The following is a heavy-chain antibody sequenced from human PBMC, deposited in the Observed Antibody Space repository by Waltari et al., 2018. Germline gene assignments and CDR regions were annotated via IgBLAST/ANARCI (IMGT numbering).Heavy chain of an antibody. CDR1: GGSISSGGYY. CDR2: ISSSSSTI. V-gene: IGHV3-11*04. D-gene: IGHD1-1*01. Sequence: QVQLQESGPGLVKPSQTLSLTCTVSGGSISSGGYYWSWIRQHPGKGLEWVSYISSSSSTIYDADSVKGRFTISRDKAKNSLYLQMNSLRAEDTAVYYCARDSTTGTATGDYWGQGTLVTVSS. J-gene: IGHJ4*02. CDR3: ARDSTTGTATGDY.